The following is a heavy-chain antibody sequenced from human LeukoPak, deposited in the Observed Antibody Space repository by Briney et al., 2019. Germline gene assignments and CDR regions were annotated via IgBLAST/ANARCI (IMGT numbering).Heavy chain of an antibody. CDR2: ISGSGGST. D-gene: IGHD3-10*01. CDR1: GFTFSSYA. Sequence: GGSLRLSCAASGFTFSSYAMSWVRQAPGKGLEWVSAISGSGGSTYYADSVKGRFTISRDNSKNTLYLQMNSLRAEDTAVCYCAKVRSVLLWFGELSLDYWGQGTLVTVSS. CDR3: AKVRSVLLWFGELSLDY. J-gene: IGHJ4*02. V-gene: IGHV3-23*01.